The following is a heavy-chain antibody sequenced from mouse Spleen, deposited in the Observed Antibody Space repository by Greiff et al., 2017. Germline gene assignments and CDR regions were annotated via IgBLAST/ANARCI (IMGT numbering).Heavy chain of an antibody. CDR3: ASMITTYWYFDV. Sequence: EVKVVESGGGLVQPGGSLKLSCAASGFTFSSYGMSWVRQTPDKRLELVATINSNGGSTYYPDSVKGRFTISRDNAKNTLYLQMSSLKSEDTAMYYCASMITTYWYFDVWGAGTTVTVSS. CDR2: INSNGGST. V-gene: IGHV5-6-3*01. CDR1: GFTFSSYG. D-gene: IGHD2-4*01. J-gene: IGHJ1*01.